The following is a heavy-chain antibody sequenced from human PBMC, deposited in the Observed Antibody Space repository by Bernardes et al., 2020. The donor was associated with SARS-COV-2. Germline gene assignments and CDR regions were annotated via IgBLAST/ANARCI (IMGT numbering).Heavy chain of an antibody. CDR2: IYSGGST. Sequence: GGSLRLSCAASGFTVSSNYMSWVRQAPGKGLEWVSVIYSGGSTYYADSVKGRFTISRDNSKNTLYLQMNSLRAEDTAVYYCARDSLWLDYPFGDYYYYGMDVWGQGTTVTVSS. J-gene: IGHJ6*02. V-gene: IGHV3-66*02. CDR3: ARDSLWLDYPFGDYYYYGMDV. CDR1: GFTVSSNY. D-gene: IGHD3-16*01.